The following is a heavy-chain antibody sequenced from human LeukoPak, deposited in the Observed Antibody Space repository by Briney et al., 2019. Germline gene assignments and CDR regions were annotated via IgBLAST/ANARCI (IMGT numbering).Heavy chain of an antibody. CDR2: ISGSGGHT. J-gene: IGHJ4*02. D-gene: IGHD3-22*01. V-gene: IGHV3-23*01. Sequence: GGSLTLSCAAPGFTFSSYAMSWVRHAAGRGLEWVSAISGSGGHTYYADSGKGRLTLSRDNSKNTLYLQMNSLRADDTAGYYCAKDDLYSLSSGYYDDYWGEGTLVTVSS. CDR3: AKDDLYSLSSGYYDDY. CDR1: GFTFSSYA.